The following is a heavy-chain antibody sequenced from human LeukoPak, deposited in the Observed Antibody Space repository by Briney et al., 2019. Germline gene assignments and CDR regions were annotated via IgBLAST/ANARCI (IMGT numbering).Heavy chain of an antibody. D-gene: IGHD3-3*01. CDR1: GYTFTSYY. J-gene: IGHJ3*02. Sequence: ASVKVSCKASGYTFTSYYMHWLRQAPGQGLEWMGIINPSGGSTSYAQKFQGRVTMTRDTSTSTVYMELSSLRTEDTAVYYCARAAIFGVVTLDAFDIWGQGTMVTVSS. CDR2: INPSGGST. V-gene: IGHV1-46*01. CDR3: ARAAIFGVVTLDAFDI.